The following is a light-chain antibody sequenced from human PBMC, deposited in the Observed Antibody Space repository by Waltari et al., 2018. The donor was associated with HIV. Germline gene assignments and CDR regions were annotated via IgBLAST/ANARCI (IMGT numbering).Light chain of an antibody. J-gene: IGKJ5*01. V-gene: IGKV1-27*01. CDR2: ASS. Sequence: DIQMSQVPSSLSASVGDRVTITCRASRDISNDLAWYQQKPGEVPKLLIYASSTLRSGVPSRFRGSGSGTDFILTINGLQPEDVASYYCQNYDSAPVAFGQGTRLEI. CDR1: RDISND. CDR3: QNYDSAPVA.